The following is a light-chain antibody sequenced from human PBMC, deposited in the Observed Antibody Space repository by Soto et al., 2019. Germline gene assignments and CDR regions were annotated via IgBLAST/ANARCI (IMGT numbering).Light chain of an antibody. V-gene: IGKV1-9*01. CDR2: AAS. CDR3: QQLNRFPRT. CDR1: QDISSY. J-gene: IGKJ1*01. Sequence: DIQLTQSPSFLSASVGDRVIITCRASQDISSYLAWYQQRPGKVPRFLTHAASTLQSGVPSRFSAAGSGTTFTPTFSSLQPEDIATYYCQQLNRFPRTFGQGTKVEV.